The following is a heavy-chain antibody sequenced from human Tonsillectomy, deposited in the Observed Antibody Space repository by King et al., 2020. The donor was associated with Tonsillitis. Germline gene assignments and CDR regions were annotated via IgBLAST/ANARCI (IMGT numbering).Heavy chain of an antibody. V-gene: IGHV3-30*18. J-gene: IGHJ4*01. Sequence: QVQLVXSGGGXVQPGRXLRXSXAASXFXFSSYGMHXVRQAPGKGLEWVAVISYDGSNKYYADSVKGRFTISRDNSKNTLYLQMNSLRAEDTAVYYCAKXXTRYXXTSXXDYWXXXTXXTV. CDR1: XFXFSSYG. D-gene: IGHD3-9*01. CDR2: ISYDGSNK. CDR3: AKXXTRYXXTSXXDY.